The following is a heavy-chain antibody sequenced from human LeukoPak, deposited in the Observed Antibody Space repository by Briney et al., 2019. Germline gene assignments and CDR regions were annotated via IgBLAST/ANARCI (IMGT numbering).Heavy chain of an antibody. D-gene: IGHD3-22*01. V-gene: IGHV4-59*12. CDR2: IYYSGST. CDR1: GGSISSYY. Sequence: SETLSLTCTVSGGSISSYYWSWIRQPPGKGLEWIGYIYYSGSTNYNPSLKSRVTISLDMSKNQFSLKLTSVTAADTAVYYCARGYYDSSGYYYPYYFDYWGQGTLVTVSS. CDR3: ARGYYDSSGYYYPYYFDY. J-gene: IGHJ4*02.